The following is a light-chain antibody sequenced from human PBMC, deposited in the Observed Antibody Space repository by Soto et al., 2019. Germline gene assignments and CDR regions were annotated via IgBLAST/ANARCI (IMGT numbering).Light chain of an antibody. V-gene: IGKV1-39*01. J-gene: IGKJ4*01. CDR2: AAS. CDR3: QQSFSTPPT. CDR1: QSISSY. Sequence: DIQMTQSPSSLSASVGDRVTITCRTSQSISSYLNWYQQKPGKAPKLLIYAASSLQSGVPSRFSGSGSVTDFTLTISSLQPEDFATYYCQQSFSTPPTFGGGTKVEI.